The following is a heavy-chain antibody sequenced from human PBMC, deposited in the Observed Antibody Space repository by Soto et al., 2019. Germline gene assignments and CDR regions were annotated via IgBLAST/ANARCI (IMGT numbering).Heavy chain of an antibody. J-gene: IGHJ4*02. CDR2: IYYSGRT. CDR1: GGSVRSSSYY. D-gene: IGHD6-13*01. Sequence: QLRLQESGPGLVKSSETLSLTCTISGGSVRSSSYYWGWIRQPPGKGLEWIASIYYSGRTHNNPALKGRVTMSIDTYTNKFSLKMNSVTAADTAVYYCARHEGGAAADRPLDYWGQGTLVTVSS. V-gene: IGHV4-39*01. CDR3: ARHEGGAAADRPLDY.